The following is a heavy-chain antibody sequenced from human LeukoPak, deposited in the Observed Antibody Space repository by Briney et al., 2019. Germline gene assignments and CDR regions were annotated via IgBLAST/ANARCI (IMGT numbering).Heavy chain of an antibody. V-gene: IGHV3-11*01. D-gene: IGHD1-26*01. CDR2: ISSSDGTV. CDR1: GFTFSDYY. Sequence: GGTLRLSRAASGFTFSDYYMSWIRQAPGKGLEWVSYISSSDGTVYYAVSVKGRFTISRDNAKNSLYVQMNGLRADDTAVYFCAKVSVGLHHYYAMDVWGPGTTVTVSS. CDR3: AKVSVGLHHYYAMDV. J-gene: IGHJ6*01.